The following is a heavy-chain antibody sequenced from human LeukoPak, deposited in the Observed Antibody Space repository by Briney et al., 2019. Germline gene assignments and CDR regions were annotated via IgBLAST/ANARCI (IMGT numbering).Heavy chain of an antibody. Sequence: GGSLRLSCAASGFTVSSNYMSWVRQAPGKGLEWVSVIYSGGSTYYADSVKGRFTISRDNSKNTLYLQMNSLRAEDTAVYYCATRDRVGATTSYYYYGMDVWGQGTTVTVSS. CDR1: GFTVSSNY. J-gene: IGHJ6*02. CDR2: IYSGGST. V-gene: IGHV3-53*01. CDR3: ATRDRVGATTSYYYYGMDV. D-gene: IGHD1-26*01.